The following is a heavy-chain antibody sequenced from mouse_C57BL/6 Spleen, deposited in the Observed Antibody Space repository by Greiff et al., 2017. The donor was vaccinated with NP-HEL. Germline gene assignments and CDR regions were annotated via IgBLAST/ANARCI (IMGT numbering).Heavy chain of an antibody. D-gene: IGHD1-1*01. CDR1: GFTIKDYY. Sequence: VQLQQSGAELVKPGASVKLSCTASGFTIKDYYMHWVKQRTEQGLEWIGRIDPEDGETKYAPKFQGKATITADTSSNTAYLQLSSLTSEDAAVYYCARNDGSSRSWFAYWGQGTLVTVSA. J-gene: IGHJ3*01. V-gene: IGHV14-2*01. CDR3: ARNDGSSRSWFAY. CDR2: IDPEDGET.